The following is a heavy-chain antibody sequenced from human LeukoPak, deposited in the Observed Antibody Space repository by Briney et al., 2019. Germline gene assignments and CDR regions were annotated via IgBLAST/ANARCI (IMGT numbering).Heavy chain of an antibody. CDR2: ISTSGGTT. V-gene: IGHV3-64D*06. D-gene: IGHD3-10*01. CDR1: GFTFSSYA. Sequence: PGGSLRLSCAASGFTFSSYAMHWVRQAPGKGLEYVSAISTSGGTTYYAHSVKGRFTISRDNSKNTLYLQMSSLRPEDTAVYYCVKGGVTIIRGVIFDYWGQGTLVTVSS. CDR3: VKGGVTIIRGVIFDY. J-gene: IGHJ4*02.